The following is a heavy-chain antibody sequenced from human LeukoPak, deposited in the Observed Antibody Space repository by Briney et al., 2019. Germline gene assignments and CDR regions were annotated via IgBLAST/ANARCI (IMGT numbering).Heavy chain of an antibody. J-gene: IGHJ4*02. Sequence: GGSLRLSCAASGLTFSSYALSWVRQAPGKGLEWVSVISVSGDNTYYAESVKGRFTISRDNSKNTVYLQVNSLRAEDTAVYYCAREERVGGLLSLDYWGQGTLVTVSS. D-gene: IGHD3-10*01. CDR1: GLTFSSYA. CDR3: AREERVGGLLSLDY. V-gene: IGHV3-23*01. CDR2: ISVSGDNT.